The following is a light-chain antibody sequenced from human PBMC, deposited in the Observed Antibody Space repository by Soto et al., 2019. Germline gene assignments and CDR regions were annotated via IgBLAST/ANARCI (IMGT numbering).Light chain of an antibody. CDR1: SSDVGGSNF. J-gene: IGLJ1*01. V-gene: IGLV2-14*03. CDR3: CSLTTSHTYV. CDR2: DVA. Sequence: QSALTQPASVSASPGQSITISCTGTSSDVGGSNFVSWYQQHPGKPPKLIIYDVATRPSGVSNRFSGSKSGSTASLIISRLQTEDEADYYCCSLTTSHTYVFGSGTKVTVL.